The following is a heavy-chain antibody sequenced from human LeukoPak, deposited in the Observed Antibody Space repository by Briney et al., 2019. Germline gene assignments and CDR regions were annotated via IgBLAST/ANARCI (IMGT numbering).Heavy chain of an antibody. D-gene: IGHD3-22*01. V-gene: IGHV3-21*01. CDR1: GFTFSSYS. Sequence: GGSLRLSCAASGFTFSSYSMNWVRQAPGKGLEWVSSISSSSSYIYYADSVKGRFTISRDNAKNSLYLQMNSLRAEDTAVYYCARGPSDSSGYYYADPFGYWGQGTLVTVSS. CDR3: ARGPSDSSGYYYADPFGY. CDR2: ISSSSSYI. J-gene: IGHJ4*02.